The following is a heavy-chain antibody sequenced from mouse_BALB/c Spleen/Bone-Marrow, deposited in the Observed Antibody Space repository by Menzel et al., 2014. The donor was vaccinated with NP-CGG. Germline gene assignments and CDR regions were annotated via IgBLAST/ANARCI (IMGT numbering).Heavy chain of an antibody. CDR3: ARTYYDYDWFAY. Sequence: QVQLPQPGVEFVKPGAPVKLSCKASGYTFTSYWMHWVKQRPGQGLAWIGEIDPSGSYTKYNQNFKGKATLTVDKSSSTAYMQLSSLTSEDSAVYYCARTYYDYDWFAYWGQGTLVTGSA. D-gene: IGHD2-4*01. V-gene: IGHV1-69*02. CDR2: IDPSGSYT. J-gene: IGHJ3*01. CDR1: GYTFTSYW.